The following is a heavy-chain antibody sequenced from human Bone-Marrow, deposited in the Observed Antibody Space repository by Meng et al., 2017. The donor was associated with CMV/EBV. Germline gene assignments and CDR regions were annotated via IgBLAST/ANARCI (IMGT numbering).Heavy chain of an antibody. J-gene: IGHJ6*02. D-gene: IGHD6-6*01. CDR1: GGSISSYY. CDR2: IYYSGST. Sequence: SQTLSLTCTVSGGSISSYYWSWIRQPPGKGLEWIGYIYYSGSTNYNPSLKSRVTISVDTSKNQFSLKLISVTAADTAVYYCARIKYSSTLSVTSYYGMDVWGQGTTVTVSS. V-gene: IGHV4-59*01. CDR3: ARIKYSSTLSVTSYYGMDV.